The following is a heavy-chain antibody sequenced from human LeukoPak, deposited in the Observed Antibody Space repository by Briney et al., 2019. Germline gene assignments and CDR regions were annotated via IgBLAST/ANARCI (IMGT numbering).Heavy chain of an antibody. CDR3: ARDGRAATPARDDYVWGSYRYKGFFDY. Sequence: GRSLRLSCAASGFTFSSYAMHWVRQAPGKGLEWVAVISYDGSNKYYADSVKGRFTISRDNSKNTLYLQMNSLRAEDTAVYYCARDGRAATPARDDYVWGSYRYKGFFDYRGQGTLVTVSS. J-gene: IGHJ4*02. CDR2: ISYDGSNK. D-gene: IGHD3-16*02. V-gene: IGHV3-30-3*01. CDR1: GFTFSSYA.